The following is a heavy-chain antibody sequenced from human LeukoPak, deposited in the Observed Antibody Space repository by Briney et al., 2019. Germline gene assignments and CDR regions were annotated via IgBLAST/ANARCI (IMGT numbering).Heavy chain of an antibody. Sequence: ASVKVSCKASGYTFTGYYMHWVRQAPGQGLEWMGWINPNSGGTNYAQKFQGRVTMTRDTSISTAYMELSRLRSDDTAVYYCASTIVPAAMEAEYWGQGTLVTVSS. D-gene: IGHD2-2*01. CDR1: GYTFTGYY. V-gene: IGHV1-2*02. J-gene: IGHJ4*02. CDR2: INPNSGGT. CDR3: ASTIVPAAMEAEY.